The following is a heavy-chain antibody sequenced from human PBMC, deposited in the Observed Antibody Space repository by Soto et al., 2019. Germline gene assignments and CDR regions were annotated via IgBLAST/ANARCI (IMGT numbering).Heavy chain of an antibody. CDR3: AKGPYNWNYYYYGMDV. Sequence: GGSLRLSCAASGFTFSSYAMSWVRQAPGKGLEWVSATSGSGGSTYYADSVKGRFTISRDNSKNTLYLQMNSLRAEDTAVYYCAKGPYNWNYYYYGMDVWGQGTTVTVSS. CDR2: TSGSGGST. V-gene: IGHV3-23*01. CDR1: GFTFSSYA. J-gene: IGHJ6*02. D-gene: IGHD1-20*01.